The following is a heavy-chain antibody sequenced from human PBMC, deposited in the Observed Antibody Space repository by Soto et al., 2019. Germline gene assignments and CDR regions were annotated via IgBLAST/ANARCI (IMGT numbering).Heavy chain of an antibody. CDR2: ISANGERT. CDR3: AIFSSCAHHCPSDY. V-gene: IGHV3-23*01. D-gene: IGHD3-16*01. CDR1: GFTFSRYA. J-gene: IGHJ4*02. Sequence: GGSLRLSCTASGFTFSRYAMNWVRQAPGKGLEWVSSISANGERTYYADSVKGRFIVYRDNSKSTLNLHMNSLRGEDTAIYFCAIFSSCAHHCPSDYCGQRTLVTVSS.